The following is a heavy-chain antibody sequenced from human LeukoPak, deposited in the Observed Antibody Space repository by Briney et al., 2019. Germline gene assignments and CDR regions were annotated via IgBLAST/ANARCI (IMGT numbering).Heavy chain of an antibody. CDR2: ISGSGGST. Sequence: GGSLRLSCAASGFTFSSYAMSWVRQAPGKGLEWVSAISGSGGSTYYADSVKGRFTISRDNSKNTLYLQTNSLRAEDTAVYYCAREIGQVRYYFDYWGQGTLVTVSS. J-gene: IGHJ4*02. D-gene: IGHD3-10*01. V-gene: IGHV3-23*01. CDR1: GFTFSSYA. CDR3: AREIGQVRYYFDY.